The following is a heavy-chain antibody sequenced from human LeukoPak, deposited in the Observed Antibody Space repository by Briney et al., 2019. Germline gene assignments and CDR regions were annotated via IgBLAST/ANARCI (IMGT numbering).Heavy chain of an antibody. V-gene: IGHV3-30*18. CDR2: ISYDGDNK. CDR1: GFTFSTYG. J-gene: IGHJ3*02. D-gene: IGHD3-10*01. CDR3: AKDRLLLARGVIDAFDI. Sequence: PGGSLRLSCAASGFTFSTYGMHWVRQAPGKGLEWVAVISYDGDNKYFADSVKGRFTISRDNSKSTLYLQMNSLRAEDTAVYYCAKDRLLLARGVIDAFDIWGQGTMVIVSS.